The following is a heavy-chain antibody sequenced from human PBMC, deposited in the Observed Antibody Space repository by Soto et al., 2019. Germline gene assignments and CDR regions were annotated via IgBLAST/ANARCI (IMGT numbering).Heavy chain of an antibody. CDR3: AKDGSGITGTTGLDY. J-gene: IGHJ4*02. D-gene: IGHD1-20*01. Sequence: GGSLRLSCAASGFTFSSYGMHWVRQAPGKGLEWVAVISYDGSNKYYADSVKGRFTISRDNSKNTLYLQINSLRAEDTAVYYCAKDGSGITGTTGLDYWGQGTLVTVSS. CDR2: ISYDGSNK. V-gene: IGHV3-30*18. CDR1: GFTFSSYG.